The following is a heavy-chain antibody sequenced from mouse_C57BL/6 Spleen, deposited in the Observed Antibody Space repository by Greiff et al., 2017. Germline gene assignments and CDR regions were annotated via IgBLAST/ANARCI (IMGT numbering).Heavy chain of an antibody. Sequence: EVKLMESGAELVRPGASVKLSCTASGFNIKDYYMHWVKQRPEQGLEWIGRIDPEDGDTEYAPKFQGKATMTADTSSNTAYLQLSSLTSEDTAVYYCTTDSSGYPFAYWGQGTLVTVSA. CDR2: IDPEDGDT. CDR1: GFNIKDYY. D-gene: IGHD3-2*02. V-gene: IGHV14-1*01. J-gene: IGHJ3*01. CDR3: TTDSSGYPFAY.